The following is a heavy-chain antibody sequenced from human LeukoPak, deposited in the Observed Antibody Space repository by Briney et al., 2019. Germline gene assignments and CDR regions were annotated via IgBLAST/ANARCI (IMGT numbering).Heavy chain of an antibody. V-gene: IGHV4-59*08. CDR2: IYYTGNT. J-gene: IGHJ5*02. D-gene: IGHD6-13*01. Sequence: SETLSLTCTVSGGSLSSYYWSWIRHPPGKGPGWIGNIYYTGNTNYNPSLKSRVTMSVDTSKNQFSLKLSSVTAADTAFYYWARQRASGSSFDPWGQGTLVTVSS. CDR1: GGSLSSYY. CDR3: ARQRASGSSFDP.